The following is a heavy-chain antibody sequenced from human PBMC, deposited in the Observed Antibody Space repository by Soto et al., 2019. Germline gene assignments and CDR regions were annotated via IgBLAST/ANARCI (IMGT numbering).Heavy chain of an antibody. Sequence: GASVKVSCKASGYTFTSYGISWVRQAPGQGLEWMGWISAYNGNTNYAQKLQGRVTMTTDTSTSTAYMELRSLRSDDTAMYYCAREAITIFRVVIFRESLGMDVWGQGTTVTVSS. CDR2: ISAYNGNT. CDR3: AREAITIFRVVIFRESLGMDV. CDR1: GYTFTSYG. D-gene: IGHD3-3*01. V-gene: IGHV1-18*04. J-gene: IGHJ6*02.